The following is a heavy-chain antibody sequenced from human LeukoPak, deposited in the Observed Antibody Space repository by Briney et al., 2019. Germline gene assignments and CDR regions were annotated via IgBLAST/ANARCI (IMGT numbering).Heavy chain of an antibody. CDR2: IYSGGST. Sequence: GGSLRLSCAASGFTVSSNYMSWVRQAPGKGLEWVSVIYSGGSTYYADSVKGRFTISRDNSKNTLYLQMNSLRAEDTAVYYCARDRRFGEVGFDIWGQGTMVTVSS. V-gene: IGHV3-53*01. CDR3: ARDRRFGEVGFDI. D-gene: IGHD3-10*01. J-gene: IGHJ3*02. CDR1: GFTVSSNY.